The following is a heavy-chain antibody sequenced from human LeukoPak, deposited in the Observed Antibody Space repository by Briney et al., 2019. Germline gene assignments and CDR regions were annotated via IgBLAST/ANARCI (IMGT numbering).Heavy chain of an antibody. Sequence: PGGSLRLSCAASGFSFSYFWMSWVRQAPGKGLVWVSRINRDGSGTSYADSVKGRFTISRDNAKNTLSLQMNSLRAEDTAVYYCTRELEYRGSPDDAFDIWGQGTMVTVSS. V-gene: IGHV3-74*01. CDR3: TRELEYRGSPDDAFDI. CDR2: INRDGSGT. CDR1: GFSFSYFW. J-gene: IGHJ3*02. D-gene: IGHD1-26*01.